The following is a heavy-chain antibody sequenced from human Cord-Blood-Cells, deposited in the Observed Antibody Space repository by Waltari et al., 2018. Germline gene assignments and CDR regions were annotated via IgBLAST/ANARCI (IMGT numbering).Heavy chain of an antibody. CDR3: AITGDLDY. J-gene: IGHJ4*02. D-gene: IGHD7-27*01. CDR1: GFTFSSYG. V-gene: IGHV3-33*01. CDR2: IWYDGSND. Sequence: QVQLVESGGGVVQPGRSLRLSCAASGFTFSSYGMHWVRQAPGKGLEVVGVIWYDGSNDYYADSVKGRVTISRDKSKTTLYLQRNSLGAEDTAVYYCAITGDLDYWGQGTLVTVSS.